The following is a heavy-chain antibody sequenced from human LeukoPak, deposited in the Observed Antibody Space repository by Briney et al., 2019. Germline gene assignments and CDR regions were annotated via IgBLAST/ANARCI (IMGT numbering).Heavy chain of an antibody. CDR2: ISYDGSNK. CDR3: ASNPRRAYWFDP. CDR1: GFTFSSSA. J-gene: IGHJ5*02. D-gene: IGHD6-6*01. Sequence: PGTSLRLSCAACGFTFSSSAMHWVRQAPGKGLEWVAVISYDGSNKYYADSVKGRFTISRDNSKNTLYVQMNSLRAEDTAVYYCASNPRRAYWFDPWGQGTLVTVSS. V-gene: IGHV3-30-3*01.